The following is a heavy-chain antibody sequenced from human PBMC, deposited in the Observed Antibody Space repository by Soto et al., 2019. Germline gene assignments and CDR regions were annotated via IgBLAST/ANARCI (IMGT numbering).Heavy chain of an antibody. CDR3: ARGGLRYFDWLSPQLEH. D-gene: IGHD3-9*01. J-gene: IGHJ4*02. CDR2: IYYSGST. V-gene: IGHV4-59*01. Sequence: PSETLSLTCTVSGGSIGSYYWSWIRQPPGKGLEWIGYIYYSGSTNYNPSLKSRVTISVDTSKNQFSLKLSSVTAADTAVYYCARGGLRYFDWLSPQLEHWGQGTLVTVS. CDR1: GGSIGSYY.